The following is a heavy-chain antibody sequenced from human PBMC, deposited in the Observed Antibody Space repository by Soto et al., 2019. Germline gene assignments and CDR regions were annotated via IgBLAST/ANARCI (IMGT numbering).Heavy chain of an antibody. CDR1: GDSISSFY. CDR3: ARDRHCSGGSCTGTFDM. V-gene: IGHV4-59*01. Sequence: SETLSLTCTVSGDSISSFYWSWIRQPPGKGLEWIGYIYHSGSTNYNPSLKSRVTISVDTSKNQFSLKLSSVTAADTAVYYCARDRHCSGGSCTGTFDMWSQGTMVTVSS. J-gene: IGHJ3*02. CDR2: IYHSGST. D-gene: IGHD2-15*01.